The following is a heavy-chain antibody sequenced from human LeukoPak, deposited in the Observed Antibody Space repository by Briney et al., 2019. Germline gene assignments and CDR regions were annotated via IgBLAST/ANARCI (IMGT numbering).Heavy chain of an antibody. CDR2: IYYSGYT. D-gene: IGHD4-17*01. J-gene: IGHJ6*02. Sequence: SETLSLTCTVSGGSITNFYWSWIRQPPGKGLEWIGYIYYSGYTSYNPSLKSRVTISVDASKNQFSLKVRSVTAADTAVYYCARDHGEGMDVWGQGTTVTVSS. CDR1: GGSITNFY. CDR3: ARDHGEGMDV. V-gene: IGHV4-59*01.